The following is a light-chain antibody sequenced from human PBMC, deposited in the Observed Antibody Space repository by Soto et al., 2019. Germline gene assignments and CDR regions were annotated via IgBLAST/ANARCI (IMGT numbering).Light chain of an antibody. J-gene: IGKJ4*01. V-gene: IGKV3-11*01. CDR3: QQCNNWPLT. Sequence: IVLTQSPATLSLSPGERATLSCRASQSISSYLAWYQQKPGQAPRLLISDASNRATGIPARFSGSGSGTDFTLTISSLEPDDFAVYYCQQCNNWPLTFGGGTKVEIK. CDR2: DAS. CDR1: QSISSY.